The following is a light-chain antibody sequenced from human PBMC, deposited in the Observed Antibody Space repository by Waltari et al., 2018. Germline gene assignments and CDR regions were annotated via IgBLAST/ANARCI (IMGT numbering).Light chain of an antibody. Sequence: EIVLTQSPVTLSLSPGESATLSCRASQSVSSYLAWYQQKPGQAPRLLIYDASNRASGIPARFSCSGSGTDFTLTISSLEPEDFAVYYCQQRDNWPPVGTFGPGTKVEIK. CDR1: QSVSSY. V-gene: IGKV3-11*01. CDR3: QQRDNWPPVGT. CDR2: DAS. J-gene: IGKJ3*01.